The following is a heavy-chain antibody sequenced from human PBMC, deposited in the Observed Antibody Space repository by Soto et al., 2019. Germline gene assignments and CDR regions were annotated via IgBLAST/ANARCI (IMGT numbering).Heavy chain of an antibody. CDR1: GFTFSSYA. V-gene: IGHV3-30-3*01. Sequence: GGSLRLSCAASGFTFSSYAMHWVRQAPGKGLEWVAVISYDGSNKYYADSVKGRFTISRDNSKNTLYLQMNSLRAEDTAVYYCARDGTAYCGGDCYWFDYWGQGTLVTVSS. D-gene: IGHD2-21*02. J-gene: IGHJ5*01. CDR2: ISYDGSNK. CDR3: ARDGTAYCGGDCYWFDY.